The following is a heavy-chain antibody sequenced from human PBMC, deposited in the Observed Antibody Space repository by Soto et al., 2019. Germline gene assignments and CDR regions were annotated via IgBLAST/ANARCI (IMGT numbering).Heavy chain of an antibody. CDR1: GDNFTNYW. CDR2: IYPGDSDT. J-gene: IGHJ3*02. D-gene: IGHD7-27*01. V-gene: IGHV5-51*01. Sequence: GQSQKISSKGAGDNFTNYWIGWVRQMPGKGLEWMGIIYPGDSDTRYSPSFQGQVTISADKSISTAYLQWSSLKASDTAMYYCARPGPKGAFDIWGQGTMVTVSS. CDR3: ARPGPKGAFDI.